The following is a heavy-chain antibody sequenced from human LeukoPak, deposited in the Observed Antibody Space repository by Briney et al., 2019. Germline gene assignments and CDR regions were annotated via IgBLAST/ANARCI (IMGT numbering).Heavy chain of an antibody. CDR2: IYYSGST. D-gene: IGHD3-9*01. CDR3: ARTIGGQYYFDY. J-gene: IGHJ4*02. CDR1: GVSISSSYYY. V-gene: IGHV4-61*05. Sequence: SETLSLTCIVSGVSISSSYYYWGWIRQPPGKGLECNGNIYYSGSTNYNPSRKSRVTISVDTSKNQLSLKLSSVTAADTAVYYCARTIGGQYYFDYWGQGTLVTVSS.